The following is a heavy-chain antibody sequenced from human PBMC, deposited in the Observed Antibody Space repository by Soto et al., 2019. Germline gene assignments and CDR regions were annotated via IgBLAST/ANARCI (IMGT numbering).Heavy chain of an antibody. CDR3: QDWTFYHDNAV. V-gene: IGHV3-15*07. D-gene: IGHD3-16*01. Sequence: EEQLVESGGGLVEPGGSLRLSCAGSGFKFSDAWMNWIRQASGKGLEWVGRIKSKGSGATIDYAGPVKGRFIISRDDSKSTVFLQMNSLKTDDTAVYFTQDWTFYHDNAVWGQGTMVTVSS. CDR2: IKSKGSGATI. CDR1: GFKFSDAW. J-gene: IGHJ3*01.